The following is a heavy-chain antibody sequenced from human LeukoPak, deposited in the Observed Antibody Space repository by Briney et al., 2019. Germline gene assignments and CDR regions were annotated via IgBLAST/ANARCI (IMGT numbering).Heavy chain of an antibody. J-gene: IGHJ3*02. CDR1: GGSISSSSYY. Sequence: SETLSLTCTVSGGSISSSSYYWGWIRQPPGKGLEWIGSIYYSGSTYYNPSLKSRVTISVDTSKNQFSLKLSSVTAADTAVYYCARVRPYCSSTSCRWGGAFDIWGQGTMVTVSS. V-gene: IGHV4-39*07. CDR3: ARVRPYCSSTSCRWGGAFDI. CDR2: IYYSGST. D-gene: IGHD2-2*01.